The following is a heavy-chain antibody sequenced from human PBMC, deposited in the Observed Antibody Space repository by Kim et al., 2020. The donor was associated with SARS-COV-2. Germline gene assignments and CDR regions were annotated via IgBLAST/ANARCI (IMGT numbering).Heavy chain of an antibody. D-gene: IGHD6-25*01. CDR1: RLTFSSYA. CDR2: ISDNGSEK. J-gene: IGHJ4*02. CDR3: AKGGLTAVRRARFEY. Sequence: GGSLRLSCVASRLTFSSYAMTWVRHAPGRGLEWVSLISDNGSEKYYADSVKGRFTISRDNSKNTLFLQMDSLRAEDTATYYCAKGGLTAVRRARFEYWGPGTPVTLSP. V-gene: IGHV3-23*01.